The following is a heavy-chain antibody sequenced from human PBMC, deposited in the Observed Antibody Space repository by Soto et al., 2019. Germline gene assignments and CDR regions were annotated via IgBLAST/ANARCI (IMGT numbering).Heavy chain of an antibody. Sequence: PSETLSLTCTVSGGSISSGDDFWTWIRQPPGKGLEWIGYIYYSGSTYYNPSLKSRLTMSVDTSKNQFSPKLSSVTAADTAVYYCARDRAKWKDYYYYGMDVWGQGTTVTVSS. V-gene: IGHV4-30-4*01. D-gene: IGHD1-20*01. CDR2: IYYSGST. CDR1: GGSISSGDDF. CDR3: ARDRAKWKDYYYYGMDV. J-gene: IGHJ6*02.